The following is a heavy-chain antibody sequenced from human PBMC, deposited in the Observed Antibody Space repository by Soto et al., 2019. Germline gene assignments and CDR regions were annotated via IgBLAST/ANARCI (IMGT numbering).Heavy chain of an antibody. D-gene: IGHD1-7*01. CDR1: GFTFSSYS. J-gene: IGHJ3*02. CDR2: ITASRGTT. CDR3: AKCLQVNWNYDAFHI. V-gene: IGHV3-23*01. Sequence: EVKLLESGGGLVQPGGSLRLSCAASGFTFSSYSMSWVRQAPGKGLEWVSHITASRGTTYYADSVKGRFTISRDSSRNTLYLQMNSVRAEDTALYYCAKCLQVNWNYDAFHIWGQGTMVTVSS.